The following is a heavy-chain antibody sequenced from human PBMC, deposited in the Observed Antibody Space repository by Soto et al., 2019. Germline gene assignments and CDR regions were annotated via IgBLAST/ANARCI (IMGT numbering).Heavy chain of an antibody. CDR2: IWYDGSNK. CDR3: ARDVVVVPAASLASDYYYGMDV. CDR1: GFTFSSYG. D-gene: IGHD2-2*01. Sequence: GGSLRLSCAASGFTFSSYGMHWVRQAPGKGLEWVAVIWYDGSNKYYADSVKGRFTISRDNSKNTLYLQMNSLRAEDTAVYCCARDVVVVPAASLASDYYYGMDVWGQGTTVTV. J-gene: IGHJ6*02. V-gene: IGHV3-33*01.